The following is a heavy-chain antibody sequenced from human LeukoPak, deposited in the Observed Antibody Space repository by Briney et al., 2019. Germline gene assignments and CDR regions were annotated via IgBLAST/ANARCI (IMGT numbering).Heavy chain of an antibody. CDR1: GFTFSTYE. D-gene: IGHD1-1*01. Sequence: GGSLRLPCAASGFTFSTYEMNWVRQAPGKGLEWVSYIISSGNTIYYADSVKGRFTISRDNAKNSLYLQMNSLRAEDTAIYYCARGGTNDGYFHYWGQGTLVTVSS. CDR2: IISSGNTI. CDR3: ARGGTNDGYFHY. V-gene: IGHV3-48*03. J-gene: IGHJ4*02.